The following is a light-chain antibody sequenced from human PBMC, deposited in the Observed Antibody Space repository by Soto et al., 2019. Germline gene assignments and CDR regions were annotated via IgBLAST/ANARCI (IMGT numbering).Light chain of an antibody. CDR1: QSISTY. CDR2: DAS. CDR3: QQSYRTPDT. V-gene: IGKV1-39*01. Sequence: DMKMTQSPSSLSASVGDRVTITCRASQSISTYLNWYQQKPGKAPNLLIYDASSLQSGVPSRFSGRGSGTDFTLTISSLQPEDFATYYCQQSYRTPDTFGQGTKVEIK. J-gene: IGKJ2*01.